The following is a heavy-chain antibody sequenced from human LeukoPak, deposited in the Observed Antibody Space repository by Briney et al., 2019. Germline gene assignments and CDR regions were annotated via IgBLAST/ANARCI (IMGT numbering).Heavy chain of an antibody. CDR2: ISGSGGST. CDR3: ASGYCSGGSCYSDLDAFDI. CDR1: GFTFSSYA. Sequence: GGSLSLSCVASGFTFSSYAMSWVRLAPGKGLEWVSAISGSGGSTYYADSVKGRFTISRDNAKNSLYLQMNSLRAEDTAVYYCASGYCSGGSCYSDLDAFDIWGQGTMVTVSS. J-gene: IGHJ3*02. V-gene: IGHV3-23*01. D-gene: IGHD2-15*01.